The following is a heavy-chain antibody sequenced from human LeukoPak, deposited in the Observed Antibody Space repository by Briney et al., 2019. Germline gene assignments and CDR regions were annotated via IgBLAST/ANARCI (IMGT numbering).Heavy chain of an antibody. CDR3: ARETKSKSYPYYFDY. CDR1: GFTFSSYW. V-gene: IGHV3-30-3*01. Sequence: GGSLRLSCAASGFTFSSYWMSWVRQAPGKGLEWVAVISYDGSNKYYADSVKGRFTISRDNSKNTLYLQMNSLRAEDTAVYYCARETKSKSYPYYFDYWGQGTLVTVSS. J-gene: IGHJ4*02. D-gene: IGHD1-26*01. CDR2: ISYDGSNK.